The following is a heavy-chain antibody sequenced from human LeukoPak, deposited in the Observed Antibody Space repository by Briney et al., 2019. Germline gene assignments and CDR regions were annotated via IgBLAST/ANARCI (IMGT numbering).Heavy chain of an antibody. CDR3: TSSGYSSGPGAIDY. J-gene: IGHJ4*02. CDR1: GFTFSSYG. Sequence: GGSLRLSCAASGFTFSSYGMHWVRQAPGKGLEWVAVIWYDGSNKYYADSVKGRFTISRDNSKNTLYLQMNSLRAEDTAVYYCTSSGYSSGPGAIDYWGQGTLVTVSS. D-gene: IGHD6-19*01. CDR2: IWYDGSNK. V-gene: IGHV3-33*01.